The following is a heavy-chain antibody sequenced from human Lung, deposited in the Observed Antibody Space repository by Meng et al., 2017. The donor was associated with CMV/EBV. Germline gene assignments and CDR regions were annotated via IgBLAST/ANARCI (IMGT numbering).Heavy chain of an antibody. Sequence: ASXXVSCRASGYTFIGYYMHWVRQAPGQGLEWMGWIHPYTGDTNYAQKFQGRVIMTRDMSINTVYMELSRLRSDDTAVYYCARVQFLETANDAFDLWGQGTXVTVSS. V-gene: IGHV1-2*02. D-gene: IGHD2-21*01. CDR3: ARVQFLETANDAFDL. J-gene: IGHJ3*01. CDR1: GYTFIGYY. CDR2: IHPYTGDT.